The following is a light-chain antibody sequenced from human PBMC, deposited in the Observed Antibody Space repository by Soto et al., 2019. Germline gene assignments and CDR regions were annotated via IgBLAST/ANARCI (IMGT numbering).Light chain of an antibody. V-gene: IGKV1-5*01. Sequence: DIQMTQSPSTLSASVGDRVTITCRASQSISSWLAWYQQKPGKAPKLLIFDASSLQSRVPSRFSRSGSGTELTLSISSLQPDDFATYYCQQYNGSPFTFGPGTEVDIK. CDR2: DAS. J-gene: IGKJ3*01. CDR1: QSISSW. CDR3: QQYNGSPFT.